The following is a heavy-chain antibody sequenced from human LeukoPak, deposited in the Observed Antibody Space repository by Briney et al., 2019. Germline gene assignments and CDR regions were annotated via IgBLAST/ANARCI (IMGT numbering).Heavy chain of an antibody. J-gene: IGHJ3*02. CDR1: GFTFSSYG. D-gene: IGHD3-22*01. V-gene: IGHV3-30*02. CDR3: ATIAVVTDAFDI. CDR2: IRYDGSNK. Sequence: GGSLRLSCAASGFTFSSYGMHWVRQAPGKGLEWVAFIRYDGSNKYYADSVKGRFTISRDNSKNTLYLQMNSLRAEDTAVYYCATIAVVTDAFDIWGQGTMLTVSS.